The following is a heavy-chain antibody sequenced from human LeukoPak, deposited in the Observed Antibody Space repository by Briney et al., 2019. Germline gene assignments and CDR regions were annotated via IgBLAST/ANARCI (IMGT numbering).Heavy chain of an antibody. V-gene: IGHV4-34*01. CDR2: INHSGGT. J-gene: IGHJ6*03. CDR1: GDFFSGYH. Sequence: SETLSLTCAVQGDFFSGYHWSWIRQPPGKGLEWIGEINHSGGTNYNPSLKSRVTISVDTSKNQFSLKLSSVTAADTAVHYCATKGYYYMDVWGKGTTVTVSS. CDR3: ATKGYYYMDV.